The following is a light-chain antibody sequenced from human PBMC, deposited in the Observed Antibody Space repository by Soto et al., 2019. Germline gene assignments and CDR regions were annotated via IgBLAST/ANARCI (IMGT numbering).Light chain of an antibody. CDR1: QSISGW. Sequence: DIQMTQSPSTLSASVGDRVTITCRASQSISGWLAWYQVKPGKAPKLLIYDASNLETGVPSRFSGSGSGTDFTFTINSLQPEDVATYYCQQYDDLPRTFGQGTKLQIK. J-gene: IGKJ2*01. V-gene: IGKV1-33*01. CDR2: DAS. CDR3: QQYDDLPRT.